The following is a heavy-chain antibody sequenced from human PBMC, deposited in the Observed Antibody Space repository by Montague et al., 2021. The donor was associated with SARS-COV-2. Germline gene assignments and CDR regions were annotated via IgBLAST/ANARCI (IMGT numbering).Heavy chain of an antibody. CDR2: INHSGST. J-gene: IGHJ5*02. D-gene: IGHD2-2*02. CDR3: ASLTLGYCSSTSCYSDWFDP. CDR1: GRSFSGYY. Sequence: SETLSLTCAVYGRSFSGYYWSWIRQPPGKGLEWIGEINHSGSTNYNPSLKSRVTISVDTSKNQFSLELSSVTAAGTAVYYCASLTLGYCSSTSCYSDWFDPWGQGTLVTVSS. V-gene: IGHV4-34*01.